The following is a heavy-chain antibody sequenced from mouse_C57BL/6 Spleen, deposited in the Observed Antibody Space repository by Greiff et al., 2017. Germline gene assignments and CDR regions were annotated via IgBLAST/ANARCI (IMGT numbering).Heavy chain of an antibody. CDR2: ISNGGGST. V-gene: IGHV5-12*01. J-gene: IGHJ2*01. CDR3: ARQGYYGSRGNYFDY. D-gene: IGHD1-1*01. Sequence: EVMLVESGGGLVQPGGSLKLSCAASGFTFSDYYMYWVRQTPEKRLEWVAYISNGGGSTYYPDTVKGRFTISRDNAKNTLYLQMSRLKSEDTAMYYCARQGYYGSRGNYFDYWGQGTTLTVSS. CDR1: GFTFSDYY.